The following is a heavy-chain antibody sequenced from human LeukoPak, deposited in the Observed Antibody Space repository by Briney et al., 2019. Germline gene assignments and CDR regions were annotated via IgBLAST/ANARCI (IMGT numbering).Heavy chain of an antibody. D-gene: IGHD6-19*01. CDR3: ARDGQSSGWYGESILFDY. J-gene: IGHJ4*02. CDR1: GFTFSNYW. CDR2: IKEDGSEK. Sequence: GGSLRLSCAASGFTFSNYWMSWVRQAPGTGPEWVAHIKEDGSEKYYVDSVKGGFTTSRDNAKNSLYLQMNSLRAEDTAVYYCARDGQSSGWYGESILFDYWGQGTLVTVSS. V-gene: IGHV3-7*01.